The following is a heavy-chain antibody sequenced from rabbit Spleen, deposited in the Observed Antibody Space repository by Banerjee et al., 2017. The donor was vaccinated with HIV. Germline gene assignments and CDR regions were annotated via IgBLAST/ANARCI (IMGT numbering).Heavy chain of an antibody. J-gene: IGHJ6*01. Sequence: QEQLVESGGGLVKPEGSLKVSCTASGFSFSNKAVMCWVRQAPGKGLEWIVCIDTGSSGFTYFASWAKGRFTISKTSSTTVTLQMTRLTAADTATYFCARDTGSSFSSYGMDLWGQGTLVTVS. CDR3: ARDTGSSFSSYGMDL. D-gene: IGHD8-1*01. V-gene: IGHV1S45*01. CDR1: GFSFSNKAV. CDR2: IDTGSSGFT.